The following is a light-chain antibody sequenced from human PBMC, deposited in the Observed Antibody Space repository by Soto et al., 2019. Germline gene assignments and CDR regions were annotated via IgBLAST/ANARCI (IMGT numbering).Light chain of an antibody. J-gene: IGKJ2*01. Sequence: EIVMTQSPATLSVSPGERATLSCWASQSVSSNLAWYQQKPGQAPRLLIFGASTRATGTPTRFSGSGSETEFTLTISSLQSEDFAVYYWQQYSNWPSYTFGQGTKLEIK. V-gene: IGKV3-15*01. CDR2: GAS. CDR1: QSVSSN. CDR3: QQYSNWPSYT.